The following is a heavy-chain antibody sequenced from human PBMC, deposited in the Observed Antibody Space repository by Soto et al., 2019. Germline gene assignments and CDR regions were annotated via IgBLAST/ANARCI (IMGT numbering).Heavy chain of an antibody. J-gene: IGHJ4*02. CDR3: ARDLISSSWRSCDY. V-gene: IGHV1-69*01. CDR2: IIPIFGTL. Sequence: QVQLVQSGAEVKKPGSSVKVSCKASGGTFSSYAISWVRQAPGQGLEWMGGIIPIFGTLNYAQKLQGRVTITADESTSTAYMVQSSLRSEYPAVYYCARDLISSSWRSCDYWGQGTLVTVSS. CDR1: GGTFSSYA. D-gene: IGHD6-13*01.